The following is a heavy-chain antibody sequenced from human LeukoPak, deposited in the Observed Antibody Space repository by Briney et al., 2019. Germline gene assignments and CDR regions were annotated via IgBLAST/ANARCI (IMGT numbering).Heavy chain of an antibody. CDR3: ANRWRGFLDP. J-gene: IGHJ5*02. V-gene: IGHV4-39*01. CDR2: IYYSGST. Sequence: SETQSLTCTVSGGSVSSRSNYWGWIRQPPGKGLEWIGSIYYSGSTYCNPSLKSRVTISVDTSKNQFSLKLRSVTAADTAVYYCANRWRGFLDPWGQGTLVTVSS. CDR1: GGSVSSRSNY. D-gene: IGHD2-15*01.